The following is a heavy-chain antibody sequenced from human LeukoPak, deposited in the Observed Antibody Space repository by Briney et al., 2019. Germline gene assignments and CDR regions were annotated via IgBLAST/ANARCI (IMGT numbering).Heavy chain of an antibody. J-gene: IGHJ4*02. V-gene: IGHV3-21*01. Sequence: GGSLRLSCAASGFTFSSYTMNWVRQAPGKGLEWVSSISSSSSYIYYADSVKGRFTISRDNAKNSLYLQMNSLRAEDTAVYYCARDFKTILGVVDYWGQGTLVTVSS. CDR3: ARDFKTILGVVDY. CDR1: GFTFSSYT. CDR2: ISSSSSYI. D-gene: IGHD3-3*01.